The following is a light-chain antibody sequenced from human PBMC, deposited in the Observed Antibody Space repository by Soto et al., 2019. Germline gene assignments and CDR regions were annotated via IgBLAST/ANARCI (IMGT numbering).Light chain of an antibody. CDR1: SSDVGSSNF. CDR2: EVY. J-gene: IGLJ1*01. V-gene: IGLV2-8*01. CDR3: SSYAGSTNIV. Sequence: QSVLTQPPSASGSPGQSVTISCTGTSSDVGSSNFVSWYQQHPGKAAKLLIYEVYKRPSGVPDRFSGSKSGNTASLTVSGLQADDEADYYCSSYAGSTNIVFGIGTKVTVL.